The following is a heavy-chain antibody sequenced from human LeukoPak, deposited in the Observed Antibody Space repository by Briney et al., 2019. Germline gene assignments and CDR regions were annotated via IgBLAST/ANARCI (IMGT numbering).Heavy chain of an antibody. D-gene: IGHD4-11*01. Sequence: PGGSLRLSCAASGFTFSSYSMSWVRQAPGKGLEWVAVISSDGKSKNHADSVKGRFTISRDKSTLFLDMNDLRAEDTALYYCARDVGKDTITTEIAYWGQGTLVTVSS. J-gene: IGHJ4*02. CDR2: ISSDGKSK. V-gene: IGHV3-30*04. CDR1: GFTFSSYS. CDR3: ARDVGKDTITTEIAY.